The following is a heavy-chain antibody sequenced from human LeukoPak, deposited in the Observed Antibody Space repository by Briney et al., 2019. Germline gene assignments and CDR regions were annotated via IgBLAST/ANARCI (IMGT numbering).Heavy chain of an antibody. CDR2: IYTSGST. D-gene: IGHD1-26*01. V-gene: IGHV4-61*02. J-gene: IGHJ4*02. CDR3: ARDRVVGATTEGGGFDY. CDR1: GGSISSGDYY. Sequence: PSETLSLTCTVSGGSISSGDYYWSWIRQPAGKGLEWIGRIYTSGSTNYNPSLKSRVTMSVDTSKNQFSLKLSSVTAADTAVYYCARDRVVGATTEGGGFDYWGQGTLVTVSS.